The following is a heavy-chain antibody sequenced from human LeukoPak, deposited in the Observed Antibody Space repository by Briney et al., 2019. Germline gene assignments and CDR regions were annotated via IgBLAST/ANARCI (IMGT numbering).Heavy chain of an antibody. J-gene: IGHJ4*02. D-gene: IGHD6-13*01. V-gene: IGHV4-4*07. CDR3: ARLHSSSWYILDY. CDR1: GGSISSYY. CDR2: IDTSGNT. Sequence: SETLSLTCTVSGGSISSYYWSWIRQPAGKGLEWIGRIDTSGNTNYKPSLKSRVTMSVDTSKNQFSLKLNSVTAADTAVYYCARLHSSSWYILDYWGQGTLVTVSS.